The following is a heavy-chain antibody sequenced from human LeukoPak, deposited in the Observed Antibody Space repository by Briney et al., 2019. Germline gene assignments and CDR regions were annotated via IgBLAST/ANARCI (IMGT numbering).Heavy chain of an antibody. V-gene: IGHV1-18*01. CDR2: ISAYNGNT. D-gene: IGHD1-7*01. J-gene: IGHJ5*02. Sequence: ASVKVSCKASGYTFTSYGISWVRQAPGQGLEWTGWISAYNGNTNYAQKLQGRVTMTTDTSTSTAYMELRSLRSDDTAVYYCARVFLTGTTMVWFDPWGQGTLVTVSS. CDR3: ARVFLTGTTMVWFDP. CDR1: GYTFTSYG.